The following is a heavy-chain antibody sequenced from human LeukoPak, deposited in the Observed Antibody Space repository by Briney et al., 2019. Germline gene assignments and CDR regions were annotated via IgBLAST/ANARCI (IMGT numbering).Heavy chain of an antibody. CDR3: ARGAPHYDILTGDYYYGMDV. Sequence: SETLSLTCTVSGGSISSYYWSWIRQPPGKGLEWIGYIYYSGSTNYNPSLKSRVTISVDTSKDQFSLKLSSVTAADTAVYYCARGAPHYDILTGDYYYGMDVWGQGTLVTVSS. D-gene: IGHD3-9*01. V-gene: IGHV4-59*01. CDR2: IYYSGST. J-gene: IGHJ6*02. CDR1: GGSISSYY.